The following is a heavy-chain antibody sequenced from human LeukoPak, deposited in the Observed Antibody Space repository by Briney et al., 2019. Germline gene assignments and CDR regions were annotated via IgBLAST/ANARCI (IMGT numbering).Heavy chain of an antibody. CDR1: GYSFTSYW. J-gene: IGHJ3*02. CDR2: IYPGDSDT. CDR3: ARLDSPSDTIFGVVPYYDAFDI. D-gene: IGHD3-3*01. Sequence: GESLKISCKGSGYSFTSYWIGWVRQMPGKGLEWMGIIYPGDSDTRYSPSFQGQVTISADKSISTAYLQWSSLKASDTAMYYCARLDSPSDTIFGVVPYYDAFDIWGQGTMVTVSS. V-gene: IGHV5-51*01.